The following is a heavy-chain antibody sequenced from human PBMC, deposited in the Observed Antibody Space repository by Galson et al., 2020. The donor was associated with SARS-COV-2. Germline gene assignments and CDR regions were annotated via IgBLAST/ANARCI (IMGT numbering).Heavy chain of an antibody. CDR3: AREMRELLTRGMDV. CDR1: GYTFISYA. D-gene: IGHD1-26*01. CDR2: INAGNCDT. Sequence: ASVKVSCKASGYTFISYAIHWVCQAPGQRPEWMGWINAGNCDTKYSQRFQGRVTITRDTSASTAYMELSSLRSEDTAVYYCAREMRELLTRGMDVWGQGTTVTVSS. V-gene: IGHV1-3*01. J-gene: IGHJ6*02.